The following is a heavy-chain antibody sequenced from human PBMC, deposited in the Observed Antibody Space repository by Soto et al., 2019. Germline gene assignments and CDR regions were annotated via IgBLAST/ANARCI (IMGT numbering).Heavy chain of an antibody. CDR1: GFTFSSYS. D-gene: IGHD2-2*01. CDR3: ARVEDIVVVPAAPSFDY. CDR2: ISSSSSYI. J-gene: IGHJ4*02. V-gene: IGHV3-21*01. Sequence: EVQLVESGGGLGKPGGSLRLSCAASGFTFSSYSMNWVRQAPGKGLEWVSSISSSSSYIYYADSVKGRFTISRDNAKNSLYLQMNSLRAEDTAVYYCARVEDIVVVPAAPSFDYWGQGTLVTVSS.